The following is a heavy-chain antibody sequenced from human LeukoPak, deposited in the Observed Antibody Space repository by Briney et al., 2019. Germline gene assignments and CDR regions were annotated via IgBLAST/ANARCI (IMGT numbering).Heavy chain of an antibody. V-gene: IGHV1-69*06. J-gene: IGHJ4*02. CDR2: IIPIFGTA. Sequence: VASVKVSCKASGGTFSSYAISWVRQAPGQGLEWMGGIIPIFGTANYAQKSQGRVTITADKSTSTAYMELSSLRSEDTAVYYCARGRGWLQFGAVDYWGQGTLVTVSS. D-gene: IGHD5-24*01. CDR3: ARGRGWLQFGAVDY. CDR1: GGTFSSYA.